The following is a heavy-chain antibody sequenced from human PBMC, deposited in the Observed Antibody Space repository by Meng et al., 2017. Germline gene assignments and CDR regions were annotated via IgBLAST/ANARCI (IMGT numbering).Heavy chain of an antibody. V-gene: IGHV4-34*01. Sequence: LRQWGAGLLKPSETLALTCAVYGGSFSGYYWSWIRQPPGKGLEWIGEINHSGSTNYNPSLKSRVTISVDTSKNQFSLKLSSVTAADTAVYYCASSGYSYGYRFDYWGQGTLVTVSS. CDR1: GGSFSGYY. D-gene: IGHD5-18*01. J-gene: IGHJ4*02. CDR3: ASSGYSYGYRFDY. CDR2: INHSGST.